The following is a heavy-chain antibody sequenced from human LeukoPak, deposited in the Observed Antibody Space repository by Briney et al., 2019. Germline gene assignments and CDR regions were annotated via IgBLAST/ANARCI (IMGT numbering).Heavy chain of an antibody. CDR1: GFTFSNSV. V-gene: IGHV1-58*01. Sequence: ASVKVSCKSSGFTFSNSVVQWVRQARGQHLEWIGWIVVGSGNTNYAQNFQGRVTITGDMSTSTAYMDLSSLESDDTAVYYCTARIGVAPTQTFDYWGQGTLVTVSS. D-gene: IGHD3-10*01. CDR2: IVVGSGNT. J-gene: IGHJ4*02. CDR3: TARIGVAPTQTFDY.